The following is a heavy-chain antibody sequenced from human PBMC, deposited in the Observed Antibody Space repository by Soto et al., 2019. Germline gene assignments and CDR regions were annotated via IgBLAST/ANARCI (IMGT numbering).Heavy chain of an antibody. CDR1: GFTFSSSS. Sequence: EVQLVESGGGLVQPGGSLRLSCAASGFTFSSSSMSWVRQAPGKGLEWVAKIKQDGSEIDYVGSVKGRFTISRDNVKNSLYLQMNTLSAEDTAVYNCARDKTLHTHDYWGQGTLVTVSS. V-gene: IGHV3-7*03. D-gene: IGHD2-15*01. CDR2: IKQDGSEI. J-gene: IGHJ4*02. CDR3: ARDKTLHTHDY.